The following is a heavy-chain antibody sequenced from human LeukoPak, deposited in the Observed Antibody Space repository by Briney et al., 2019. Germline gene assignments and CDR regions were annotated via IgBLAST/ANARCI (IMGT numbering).Heavy chain of an antibody. CDR2: INPSGGST. CDR1: GYTFTSYY. J-gene: IGHJ4*02. Sequence: GASVKVSCKASGYTFTSYYIHWVRQAPGQGLEWMGIINPSGGSTSYAQKFQGRVTLTRDTSTSTVYMGLSSLRSEDSALYYCARRSSRWYGNYFFDYWGQGTLVTVSS. V-gene: IGHV1-46*01. D-gene: IGHD6-13*01. CDR3: ARRSSRWYGNYFFDY.